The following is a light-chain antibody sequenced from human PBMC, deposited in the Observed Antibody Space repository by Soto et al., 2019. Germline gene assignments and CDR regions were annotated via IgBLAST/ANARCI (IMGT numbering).Light chain of an antibody. V-gene: IGKV3-20*01. Sequence: LTQSPGTXSLKNKKTPPFPWRASKSISRTYLTRYNQKTGKXPXXXIYDASRRATGITDRFTGSGYGTDLSLTISRLENEDCAVYSCEQHDIIRWTFG. CDR3: EQHDIIRWT. J-gene: IGKJ3*01. CDR1: KSISRTY. CDR2: DAS.